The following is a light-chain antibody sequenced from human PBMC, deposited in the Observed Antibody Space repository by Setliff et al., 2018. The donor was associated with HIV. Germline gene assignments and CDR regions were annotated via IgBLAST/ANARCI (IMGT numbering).Light chain of an antibody. J-gene: IGLJ1*01. V-gene: IGLV2-8*01. CDR2: EVN. Sequence: ALTQPPSASGSPGQSVTISCTGTSSDVGGYNYVSWYQQHPGKAPKLIISEVNKRPSGVSARFSGSRTGNTASLTISGLQAEDEADYYCCSYAGSYTQVFGTGTKVTVL. CDR3: CSYAGSYTQV. CDR1: SSDVGGYNY.